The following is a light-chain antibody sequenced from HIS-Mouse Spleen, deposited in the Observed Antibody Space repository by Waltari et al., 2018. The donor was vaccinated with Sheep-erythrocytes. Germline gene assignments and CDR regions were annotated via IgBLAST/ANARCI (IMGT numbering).Light chain of an antibody. CDR1: TGTNVGTYR. Sequence: QAVLTQPSSLSASPGASASLTCTLRTGTNVGTYRIPSYQQKPGSPPQYLLRYKSDSDKQQGSGVPSRFSGSKDASANAGILLISGLQSEDEADYYCMIWHSSAWVFGGGTKLTVL. CDR3: MIWHSSAWV. CDR2: YKSDSDK. J-gene: IGLJ3*02. V-gene: IGLV5-45*03.